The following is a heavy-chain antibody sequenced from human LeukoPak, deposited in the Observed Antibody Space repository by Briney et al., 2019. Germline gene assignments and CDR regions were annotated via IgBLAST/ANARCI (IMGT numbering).Heavy chain of an antibody. J-gene: IGHJ6*02. D-gene: IGHD1-26*01. CDR2: ISVSGGST. Sequence: GGSLRLSCAASGFTFSTYAMSWVRQAPGKGLEWVSGISVSGGSTYYADSVKGRFTVSRDNSKNTLYLQMNTLRAEDTAVYYCATTYSGSYRGILDVWGQGTTVTVSS. V-gene: IGHV3-23*01. CDR3: ATTYSGSYRGILDV. CDR1: GFTFSTYA.